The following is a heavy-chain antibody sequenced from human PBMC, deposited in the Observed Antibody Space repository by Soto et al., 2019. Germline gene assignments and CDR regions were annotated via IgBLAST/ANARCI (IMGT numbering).Heavy chain of an antibody. Sequence: ASVKVSCKASGYTFTAYTIHWVRQAPGQSLEWMGWINAANGATKYSEKFQGRVTITRDTSARTAYMDLSSLSFKDTAVYFCARVSFETSGFADYWGQGTLVTVSS. V-gene: IGHV1-3*01. CDR1: GYTFTAYT. CDR2: INAANGAT. D-gene: IGHD5-12*01. J-gene: IGHJ4*02. CDR3: ARVSFETSGFADY.